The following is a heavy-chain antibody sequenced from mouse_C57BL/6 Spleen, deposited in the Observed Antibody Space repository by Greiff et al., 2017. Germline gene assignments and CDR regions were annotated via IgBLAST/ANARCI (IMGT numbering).Heavy chain of an antibody. CDR2: INYDGSST. J-gene: IGHJ1*03. Sequence: EVKVVESEGGLVQPGSSMKLSCTASGFTFSDYYMAWVRQVPEKGLEWVANINYDGSSTYYLDSLKSRFIISRDNAKNILYLQMSSLKSEDTATYYCARDGGSLGYFDVWGTGTTVTVSS. D-gene: IGHD3-1*01. CDR1: GFTFSDYY. CDR3: ARDGGSLGYFDV. V-gene: IGHV5-16*01.